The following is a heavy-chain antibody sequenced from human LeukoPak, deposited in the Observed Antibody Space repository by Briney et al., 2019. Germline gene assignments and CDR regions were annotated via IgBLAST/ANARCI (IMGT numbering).Heavy chain of an antibody. CDR3: ARDRNSYGVDY. V-gene: IGHV3-23*01. Sequence: GGSLRLSCAASGFTFSSYGMSWVRQAPGKGLEWVSTISGRRDSTSYADSVKGRFTISRDNSKNTLYLQMNSLRAEDTAVYYCARDRNSYGVDYWGQGTLVTVSS. D-gene: IGHD5-18*01. J-gene: IGHJ4*02. CDR2: ISGRRDST. CDR1: GFTFSSYG.